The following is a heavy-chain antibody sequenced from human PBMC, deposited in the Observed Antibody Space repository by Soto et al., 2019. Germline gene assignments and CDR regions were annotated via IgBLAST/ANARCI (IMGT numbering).Heavy chain of an antibody. V-gene: IGHV4-39*01. Sequence: ASETLSLTCTVSGGSISSTGYYWAWIRQPQGKALEWIVSIYENRSPYSNPSLKSRVTIVAVTSRNQCSLTLSAQSAADTAVYFCARGDYDFSGYYPRFDAWGQGTLVTVSS. D-gene: IGHD3-22*01. CDR2: IYENRSP. J-gene: IGHJ4*02. CDR3: ARGDYDFSGYYPRFDA. CDR1: GGSISSTGYY.